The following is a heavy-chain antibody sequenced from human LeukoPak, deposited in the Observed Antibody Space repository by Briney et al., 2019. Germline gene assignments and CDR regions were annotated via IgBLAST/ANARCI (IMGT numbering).Heavy chain of an antibody. CDR3: ARRWNYGRNYYIDV. CDR2: INDSGRI. J-gene: IGHJ6*03. Sequence: SETLSLTCAVSGGSLSNYYWSWLRQPPGKGLEWIGEINDSGRINYNPSLMSRVTISVDTSKNQFSLRLTSVTARDTAVYYCARRWNYGRNYYIDVWGKGATVSVSS. D-gene: IGHD1-7*01. CDR1: GGSLSNYY. V-gene: IGHV4-34*01.